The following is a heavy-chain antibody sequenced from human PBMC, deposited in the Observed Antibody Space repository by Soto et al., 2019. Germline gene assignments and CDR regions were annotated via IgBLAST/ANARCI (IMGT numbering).Heavy chain of an antibody. J-gene: IGHJ4*02. CDR3: AGLRGYAGSPIDY. D-gene: IGHD2-15*01. V-gene: IGHV4-59*01. CDR1: GGSIISGY. CDR2: ISYSGNT. Sequence: WETLSLTCTVSGGSIISGYWSWIRQPPGKGLEWIGYISYSGNTNYNPSLKSRVTMSVDTPKNRFSLRLSSVTTADTAVYYCAGLRGYAGSPIDYWGQGTLVTVSS.